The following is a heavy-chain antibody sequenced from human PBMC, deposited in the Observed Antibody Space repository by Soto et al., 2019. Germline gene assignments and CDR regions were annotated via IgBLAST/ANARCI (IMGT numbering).Heavy chain of an antibody. J-gene: IGHJ6*02. Sequence: QISWKGSGPTLMKPTQTLTLTCTFSGFSLSTSGVGVAWIRQPPGKALEWLALIYWDDDKRYRPSLETRLTITKDTSKNQVVLTMTNMDSVDTATYYCAYLPCSGGSCYWFSYSGMDVWGQGTTVTVSS. D-gene: IGHD2-15*01. CDR1: GFSLSTSGVG. CDR2: IYWDDDK. V-gene: IGHV2-5*02. CDR3: AYLPCSGGSCYWFSYSGMDV.